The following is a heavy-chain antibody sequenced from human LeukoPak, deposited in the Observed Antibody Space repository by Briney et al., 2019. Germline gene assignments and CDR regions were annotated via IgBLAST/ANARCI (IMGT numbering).Heavy chain of an antibody. CDR2: IYTSGST. Sequence: SETLSLTCTVSGGSISSYYWSWIRQPAAKGLPWIGRIYTSGSTNYNRSLKSRVTMSVDTSKNQFSLKLSSVTAADTAVYYCARAPLGYDSSGYYYVFDYWGQGTLVTVSS. CDR1: GGSISSYY. J-gene: IGHJ4*02. CDR3: ARAPLGYDSSGYYYVFDY. D-gene: IGHD3-22*01. V-gene: IGHV4-4*07.